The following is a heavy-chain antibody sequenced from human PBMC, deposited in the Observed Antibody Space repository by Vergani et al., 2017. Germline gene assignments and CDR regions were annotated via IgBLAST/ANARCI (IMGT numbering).Heavy chain of an antibody. D-gene: IGHD2-2*02. CDR2: IKSQVDGGTT. CDR3: ARDQVPAAIRLNGGNYMDV. Sequence: EVHLVESGGSVVKPGGSLRLSCAASGFTFSHTWMSWLRQSPGKGLEWLGRIKSQVDGGTTEFATPVKARFTISRDNSKNTLYLQMSSLRAEDTAVYYCARDQVPAAIRLNGGNYMDVWGKGTTVIVSS. V-gene: IGHV3-15*01. J-gene: IGHJ6*03. CDR1: GFTFSHTW.